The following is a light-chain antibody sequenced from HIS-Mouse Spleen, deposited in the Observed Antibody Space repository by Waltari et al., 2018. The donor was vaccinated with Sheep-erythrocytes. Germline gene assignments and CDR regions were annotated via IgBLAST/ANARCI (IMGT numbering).Light chain of an antibody. CDR1: QSVSSY. CDR3: QQRSNWYT. J-gene: IGKJ2*01. Sequence: EILLTQSPATLSLSPGERATLSCRASQSVSSYLAWYQQKPGQAPRLLIYDASNRATGIPARFSGSGSGTDFTLTISNLEPEDFAVYYCQQRSNWYTFGQGTKLEIK. CDR2: DAS. V-gene: IGKV3-11*01.